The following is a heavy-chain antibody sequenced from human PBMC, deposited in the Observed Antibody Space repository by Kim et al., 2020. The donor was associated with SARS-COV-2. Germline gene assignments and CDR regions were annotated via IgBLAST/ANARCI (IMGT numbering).Heavy chain of an antibody. CDR3: ARHLVYDMGHAFDI. CDR2: IYYSGST. D-gene: IGHD2-8*01. V-gene: IGHV4-59*08. CDR1: GGSISSYY. J-gene: IGHJ3*02. Sequence: SETLSLTCTVSGGSISSYYWSWIRQPPGKGLEWIGYIYYSGSTNYNPSLKRRVTISVDTSKNQFSLKLSSVTAADTAVYHCARHLVYDMGHAFDIWGQGTMVTVSS.